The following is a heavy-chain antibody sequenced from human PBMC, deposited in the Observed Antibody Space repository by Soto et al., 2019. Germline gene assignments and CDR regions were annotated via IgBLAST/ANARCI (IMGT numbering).Heavy chain of an antibody. Sequence: PGESLKISCKGSGYSFTSYWIGWVRQMPGKGLEWMGIIYPGDSDTRYSPSFQGQVTISADKSISTAYLQWSSLKASDTAMYYCARPPTVYTYCGGDCYYFDYWGQGTQVTVSS. CDR3: ARPPTVYTYCGGDCYYFDY. J-gene: IGHJ4*02. CDR2: IYPGDSDT. V-gene: IGHV5-51*01. CDR1: GYSFTSYW. D-gene: IGHD2-21*02.